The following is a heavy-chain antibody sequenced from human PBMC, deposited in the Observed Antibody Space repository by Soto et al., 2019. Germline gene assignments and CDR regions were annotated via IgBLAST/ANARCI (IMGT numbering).Heavy chain of an antibody. CDR2: IYYSGST. J-gene: IGHJ6*02. D-gene: IGHD5-18*01. V-gene: IGHV4-31*03. Sequence: SETLSLTCTVSGGSISSGGYYWSWIRQHPGKGLEWIGYIYYSGSTYYNPSLKSRVTISVDTTKNQLSLKLSSVTAADTAVYYCTSGGYSYYRLGRHGLDFRAQGTTVPGSS. CDR1: GGSISSGGYY. CDR3: TSGGYSYYRLGRHGLDF.